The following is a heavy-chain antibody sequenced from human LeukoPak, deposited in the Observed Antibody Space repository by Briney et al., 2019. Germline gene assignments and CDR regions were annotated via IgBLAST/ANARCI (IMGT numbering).Heavy chain of an antibody. V-gene: IGHV3-23*01. CDR2: LSGSGGST. D-gene: IGHD3-22*01. J-gene: IGHJ4*02. CDR3: PKYPLYYDSSGYYYPYYFDY. CDR1: GFTFSSYA. Sequence: GGSLRLSCAASGFTFSSYAMSWVRQAPGKGLEWVSALSGSGGSTYYADSVKGRFTISRDNSKNTLYLQMNSLRAEDTAVYYCPKYPLYYDSSGYYYPYYFDYWGQGTLVTVSS.